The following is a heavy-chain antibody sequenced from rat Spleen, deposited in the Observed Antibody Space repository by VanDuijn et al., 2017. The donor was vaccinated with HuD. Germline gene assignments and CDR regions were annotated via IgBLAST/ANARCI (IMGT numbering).Heavy chain of an antibody. CDR3: AILYYGYTAFDY. CDR1: GFSLSNYG. CDR2: LWSNGGT. Sequence: QVQLKESGPGLVQPSQTLSLTCTVSGFSLSNYGVLWVRQPPGKGLEWMGVLWSNGGTDYNSAIKSRLSISRDTSKSQVFLKMNSLETEDTAMYFCAILYYGYTAFDYWGQGVMVTVSS. J-gene: IGHJ2*01. D-gene: IGHD1-9*01. V-gene: IGHV2-13*01.